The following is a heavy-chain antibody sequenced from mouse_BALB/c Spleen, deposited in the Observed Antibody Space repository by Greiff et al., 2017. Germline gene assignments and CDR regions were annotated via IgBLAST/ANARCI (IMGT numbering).Heavy chain of an antibody. J-gene: IGHJ3*01. Sequence: QVQLQQPGAELVRPGASVKLSCKASGYTFTSYWINWVKQRPGQGLEWIGNIYPSDSYTNYNQKFKDKATLTVDKSSSTAYMQLSSPTSEDSAVYSCTRSTMITGWFAYWGQGTLVTVSA. V-gene: IGHV1-69*02. CDR2: IYPSDSYT. CDR3: TRSTMITGWFAY. CDR1: GYTFTSYW. D-gene: IGHD2-4*01.